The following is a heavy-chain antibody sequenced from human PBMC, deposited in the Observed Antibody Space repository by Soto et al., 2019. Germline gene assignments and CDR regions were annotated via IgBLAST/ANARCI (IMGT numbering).Heavy chain of an antibody. Sequence: QVQLQPWGAGLLKPSETLSLTCAVYGGSLSGYYWSWIRQPPGKGLEWIGEINHSGSTNYNPSLKSRVTISVDTSKNQFSLKLSSVTAGDMAVYYCARGWGRIFDYWGQGTLVTVSS. D-gene: IGHD7-27*01. V-gene: IGHV4-34*01. CDR2: INHSGST. CDR1: GGSLSGYY. CDR3: ARGWGRIFDY. J-gene: IGHJ4*02.